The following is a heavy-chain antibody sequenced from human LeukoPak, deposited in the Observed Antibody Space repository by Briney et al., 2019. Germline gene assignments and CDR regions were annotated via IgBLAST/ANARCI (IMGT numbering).Heavy chain of an antibody. CDR1: GGSISSGGYY. CDR3: ARDVGQGYGGNYNWFDP. J-gene: IGHJ5*02. D-gene: IGHD4-23*01. CDR2: IYYSGST. V-gene: IGHV4-31*03. Sequence: PSETLSLTCTVSGGSISSGGYYWSWIRQHPGKGLEWIGYIYYSGSTYYNPSLKSRVTISVDTSKNQFSLKLSSVTAADTAVYYCARDVGQGYGGNYNWFDPWGQGTLVTVSS.